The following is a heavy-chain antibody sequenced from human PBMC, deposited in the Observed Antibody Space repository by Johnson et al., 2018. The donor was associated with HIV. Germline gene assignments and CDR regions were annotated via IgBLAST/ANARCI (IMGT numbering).Heavy chain of an antibody. CDR2: IWYDGSNR. V-gene: IGHV3-33*01. Sequence: QVQLVESGGGVVQPGRSLRLSCAASGFTFSSFGMHWVRQAPGKGLEWVAVIWYDGSNRYYADSVKGRFTISRDNSRNTLYLQMNSLRVEDTAVYYCARSNAFDIWGQGTMVTVSS. J-gene: IGHJ3*02. CDR3: ARSNAFDI. CDR1: GFTFSSFG.